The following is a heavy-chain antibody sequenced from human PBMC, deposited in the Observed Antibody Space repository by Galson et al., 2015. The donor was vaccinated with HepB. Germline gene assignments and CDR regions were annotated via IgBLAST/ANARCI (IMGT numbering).Heavy chain of an antibody. J-gene: IGHJ5*02. CDR2: IYPGDSDT. CDR1: GYSFTSYW. CDR3: ARQGCSGGSCSEINWFDP. V-gene: IGHV5-51*01. Sequence: QSGAEVKKPGESLKISCKGSGYSFTSYWIGWVRQMPGKGLEWMGIIYPGDSDTRYSPSFQGQVTISADKSISTAYLQWSSLKASDTAMYYCARQGCSGGSCSEINWFDPWGQGTLVTVSS. D-gene: IGHD2-15*01.